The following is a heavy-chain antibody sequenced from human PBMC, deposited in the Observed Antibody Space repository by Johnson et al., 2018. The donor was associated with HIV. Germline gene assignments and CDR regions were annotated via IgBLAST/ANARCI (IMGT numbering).Heavy chain of an antibody. J-gene: IGHJ3*02. V-gene: IGHV3-20*04. CDR3: ARRTDYYDSSGYRGGAFDI. CDR1: GFTFDDYG. CDR2: INWNGGST. D-gene: IGHD3-22*01. Sequence: VQLVESGGGVVRPGGSLRLSCTASGFTFDDYGMSWVRQAPGKGLEWVSGINWNGGSTGYADSVKGRFTISRDNAKNSLYLQMNSLRAEDTALYYCARRTDYYDSSGYRGGAFDIWGQGTMVTFSS.